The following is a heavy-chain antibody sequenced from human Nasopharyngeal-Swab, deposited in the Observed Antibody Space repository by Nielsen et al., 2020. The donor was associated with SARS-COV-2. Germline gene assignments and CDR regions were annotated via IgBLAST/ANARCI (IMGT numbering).Heavy chain of an antibody. V-gene: IGHV3-7*03. J-gene: IGHJ4*02. Sequence: WGSLRLSCAASGFSFSSYWTGWVRPAPGKGLEWVANIKQDGSEKYYVDSVKGRFTISRDNAKNSLYLQMNSLRAEGTAVYYCARDSRGYSYGYTYFDYWGQGTLVTVSS. D-gene: IGHD5-18*01. CDR2: IKQDGSEK. CDR3: ARDSRGYSYGYTYFDY. CDR1: GFSFSSYW.